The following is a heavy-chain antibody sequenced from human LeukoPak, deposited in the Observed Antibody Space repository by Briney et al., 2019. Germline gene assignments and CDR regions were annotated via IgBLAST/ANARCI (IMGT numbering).Heavy chain of an antibody. CDR1: GYTFTSYY. CDR3: ARVGVGDYYYYGMDV. J-gene: IGHJ6*02. CDR2: INPSGGST. V-gene: IGHV1-46*01. Sequence: GASVKASCKASGYTFTSYYMHWVRQAPGQGLEWMGIINPSGGSTSYAQKFQGRVTMTRDTSTSTVYMELSSLRSEDTAVYYCARVGVGDYYYYGMDVWGQGTTVTVSS. D-gene: IGHD2-8*01.